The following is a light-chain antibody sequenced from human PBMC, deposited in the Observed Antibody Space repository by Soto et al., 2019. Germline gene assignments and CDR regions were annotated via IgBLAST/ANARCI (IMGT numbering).Light chain of an antibody. V-gene: IGLV1-40*01. J-gene: IGLJ2*01. CDR1: SSNIGANYD. CDR2: NSS. Sequence: QSVLTQPPSVSGAPGQRVTISCTGGSSNIGANYDVHWYQQLPGTAPKLLIYNSSNRPSRVPDRFFGSRSGTSASLAITGLRAEDEADYYCQSYDNSLNGIVFGGRTKVTVL. CDR3: QSYDNSLNGIV.